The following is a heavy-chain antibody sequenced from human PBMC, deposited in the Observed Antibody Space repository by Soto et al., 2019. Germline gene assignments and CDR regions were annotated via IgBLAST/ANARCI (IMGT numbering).Heavy chain of an antibody. CDR1: GFTVSSND. CDR2: IYSSGST. CDR3: ARSPLNSNGAY. D-gene: IGHD3-22*01. Sequence: EVQLVESGGALIQPGGSLRLSCAASGFTVSSNDMSWVRQAPGKGLEWVSLIYSSGSTHYADSVKGRFTISRDNSKNTVHLQMNTLRAEETALYSGARSPLNSNGAYWGQGTLVTVSS. V-gene: IGHV3-53*01. J-gene: IGHJ4*02.